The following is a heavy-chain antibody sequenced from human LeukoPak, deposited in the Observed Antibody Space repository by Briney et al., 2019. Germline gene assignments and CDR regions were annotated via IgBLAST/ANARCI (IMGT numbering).Heavy chain of an antibody. D-gene: IGHD6-19*01. Sequence: SEPLSLTCTVSGYSISSGYYWGWILQPPGRGLEWTGIIDHSGSTYYNPSLKSRITIEVDTSKNHFSLKLRSVTAADTALYYCARDSALAQAVMFDYWGQGTLVTVSS. CDR2: IDHSGST. CDR1: GYSISSGYY. J-gene: IGHJ4*02. V-gene: IGHV4-38-2*02. CDR3: ARDSALAQAVMFDY.